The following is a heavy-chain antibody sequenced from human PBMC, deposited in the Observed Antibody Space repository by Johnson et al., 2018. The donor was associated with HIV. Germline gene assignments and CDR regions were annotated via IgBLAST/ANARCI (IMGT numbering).Heavy chain of an antibody. CDR3: ARGSRYTFDNDDVHLLHAFDI. CDR2: ISWNSGII. V-gene: IGHV3-9*01. CDR1: GFTFDDYA. Sequence: VQLVESGGGLVQPGGSLRLSCAASGFTFDDYAMHWVRQAPRKGLEWVSGISWNSGIIGSADSVKGRFTIPRDNATNTLYLQMNTLRPEDTAMYYCARGSRYTFDNDDVHLLHAFDIWSQGTMVTVSS. D-gene: IGHD3-16*01. J-gene: IGHJ3*02.